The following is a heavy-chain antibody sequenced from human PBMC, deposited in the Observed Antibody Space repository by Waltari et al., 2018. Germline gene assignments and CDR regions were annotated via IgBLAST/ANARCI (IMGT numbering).Heavy chain of an antibody. D-gene: IGHD3-3*01. CDR2: ISGRGGST. J-gene: IGHJ4*02. Sequence: EVQLVESGGGLVQPGGSLRLSGAASGFTLSRYAMSWARQSPGKGLEWVSDISGRGGSTYDADSVKGWFTISRNNSKNTLYLQMNSLRAEDTAVYYCAIRYDSYYFDYWGQGTLVTVSS. CDR3: AIRYDSYYFDY. CDR1: GFTLSRYA. V-gene: IGHV3-23*04.